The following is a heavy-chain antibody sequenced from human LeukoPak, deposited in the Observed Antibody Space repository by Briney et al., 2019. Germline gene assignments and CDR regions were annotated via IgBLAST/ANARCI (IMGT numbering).Heavy chain of an antibody. Sequence: GGSLRLSCAASGFTFSSYDMHWVRQATGKGLEWVSAIGTAGDTYYPGSVKGRFTISRENAKNSLYLQMNSLRAGDTAVYYCARALGMGIFDYWGQGTLVTVSS. J-gene: IGHJ4*02. V-gene: IGHV3-13*01. D-gene: IGHD3-16*01. CDR2: IGTAGDT. CDR1: GFTFSSYD. CDR3: ARALGMGIFDY.